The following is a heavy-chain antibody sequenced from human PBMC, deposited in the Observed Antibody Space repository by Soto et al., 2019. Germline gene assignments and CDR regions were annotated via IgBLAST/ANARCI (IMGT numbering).Heavy chain of an antibody. CDR1: GYTFTSYD. CDR3: ASEYDDFWSGYYHNWCER. V-gene: IGHV1-8*01. CDR2: MNPNIGNT. Sequence: ASVNVSCKASGYTFTSYDINWVRQATGQGLEWMGWMNPNIGNTGYAQKFQGRVTMNRNTSISTAYMELSSLRSEDTAVYYCASEYDDFWSGYYHNWCERWGKGTLVSVSA. D-gene: IGHD3-3*01. J-gene: IGHJ5*02.